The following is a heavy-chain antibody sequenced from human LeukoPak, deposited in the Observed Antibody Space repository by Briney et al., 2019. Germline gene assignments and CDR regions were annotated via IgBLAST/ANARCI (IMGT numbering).Heavy chain of an antibody. CDR2: MYYSGST. CDR3: ARAVLATKSEHWFDS. V-gene: IGHV4-39*07. J-gene: IGHJ5*01. D-gene: IGHD2-8*01. CDR1: GDSISSNSYY. Sequence: SETLSLTCTVSGDSISSNSYYWGWIRQPPGKGLEWIGSMYYSGSTYYNSSLKSRVTISVDTSKNQFSLKLSSVTAADTAVYYCARAVLATKSEHWFDSWGQGTLVTVSS.